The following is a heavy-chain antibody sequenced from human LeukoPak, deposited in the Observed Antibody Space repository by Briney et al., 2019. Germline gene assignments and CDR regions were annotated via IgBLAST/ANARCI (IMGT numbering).Heavy chain of an antibody. D-gene: IGHD3-22*01. J-gene: IGHJ4*02. CDR2: IIPIFGTA. V-gene: IGHV1-69*13. Sequence: SVKVSCKASGGTFSSYAISWVRQAPGQGLEWMGGIIPIFGTANYAQKFQGRVTITADESTSTAYMELSSLRSEDTAVYYCARDRPVVDRDYFDYWGQGTLVTVSS. CDR1: GGTFSSYA. CDR3: ARDRPVVDRDYFDY.